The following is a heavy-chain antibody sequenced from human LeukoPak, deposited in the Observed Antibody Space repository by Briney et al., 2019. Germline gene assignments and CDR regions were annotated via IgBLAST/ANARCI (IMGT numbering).Heavy chain of an antibody. J-gene: IGHJ2*01. V-gene: IGHV4-30-4*08. CDR1: GGSISSGDYY. Sequence: PSETLSLTCTVSGGSISSGDYYWSWIRQPPGKGLEWIGYIYYSGSTYYNPSLKSRVTISVDTSKNQFSLKLSSVTAADTAVYYCARGRPGYWYFDLWGRGTLVTVSS. CDR3: ARGRPGYWYFDL. CDR2: IYYSGST.